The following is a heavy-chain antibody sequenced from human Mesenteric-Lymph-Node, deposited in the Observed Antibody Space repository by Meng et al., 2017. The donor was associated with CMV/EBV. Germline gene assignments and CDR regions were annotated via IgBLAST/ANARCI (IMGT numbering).Heavy chain of an antibody. V-gene: IGHV3-66*02. D-gene: IGHD2-21*02. Sequence: GESLKISCAASGFTFSSYAMSWVRQAPGKGLEWVSVIYSGGSTYYADSVKGRFTISRDNSKNTLYLQMNSLRAEDTAVYYCARVTAIYGMDVWGQGTTVTVSS. CDR3: ARVTAIYGMDV. CDR2: IYSGGST. CDR1: GFTFSSYA. J-gene: IGHJ6*02.